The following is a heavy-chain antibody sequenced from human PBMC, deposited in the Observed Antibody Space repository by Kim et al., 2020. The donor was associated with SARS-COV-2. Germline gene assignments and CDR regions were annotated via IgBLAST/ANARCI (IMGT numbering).Heavy chain of an antibody. J-gene: IGHJ4*02. D-gene: IGHD2-15*01. V-gene: IGHV4-39*01. Sequence: SETLSLTCTVSGGSISSSSYYWGWIRQPPGKGLEWIGSIYYSGSTYYNPSLKSRVTISVDTSKNQFSLKLSSVTAADTAVYYCAIFIARIDYWGQGTLVTVSS. CDR3: AIFIARIDY. CDR2: IYYSGST. CDR1: GGSISSSSYY.